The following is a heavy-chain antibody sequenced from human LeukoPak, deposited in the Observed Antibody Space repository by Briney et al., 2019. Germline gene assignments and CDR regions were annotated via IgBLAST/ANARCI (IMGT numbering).Heavy chain of an antibody. CDR1: GVTFTSSC. Sequence: GGSLRLSCAASGVTFTSSCMHWGRQRPAPGLGRVAVMSYDGSNKYYADSVKGRFTISRDNSKNTLYLQMNSLRAEDTAVYHCARGHLHRGSYSTLVIFDYWGQGTLVTVPS. CDR3: ARGHLHRGSYSTLVIFDY. V-gene: IGHV3-30*04. CDR2: MSYDGSNK. D-gene: IGHD1-26*01. J-gene: IGHJ4*02.